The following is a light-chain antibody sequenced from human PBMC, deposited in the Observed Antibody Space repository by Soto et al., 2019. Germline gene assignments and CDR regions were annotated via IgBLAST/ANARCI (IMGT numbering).Light chain of an antibody. J-gene: IGKJ2*01. CDR2: LGS. V-gene: IGKV2-28*01. CDR1: QSLLHSNGYNY. Sequence: DIEMTQSPLSLPVTPGEPASISCRSSQSLLHSNGYNYLDWYLQKPGQSPQLLIYLGSNRASGVPDRFSGSGSGTDFTLKISRVEAEDVGVYYCMQAIQTRNTFGQGTKLEIK. CDR3: MQAIQTRNT.